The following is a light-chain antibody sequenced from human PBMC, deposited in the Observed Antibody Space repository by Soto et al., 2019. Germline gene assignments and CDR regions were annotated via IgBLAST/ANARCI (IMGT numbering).Light chain of an antibody. J-gene: IGKJ1*01. CDR1: QSISSW. CDR2: KAS. Sequence: DIQMTQSPSTLSASVGDRVTITCRASQSISSWLAWYQQKPGKAPKLLIYKASSLDSGVPSRFSGSGSGTENTLTISSLQPGDFATYYWQQYNSYSRTVGQGTKVEIK. V-gene: IGKV1-5*03. CDR3: QQYNSYSRT.